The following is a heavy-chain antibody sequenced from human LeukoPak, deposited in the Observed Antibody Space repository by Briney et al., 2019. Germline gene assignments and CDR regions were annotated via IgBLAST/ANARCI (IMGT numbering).Heavy chain of an antibody. CDR2: IYTSGST. Sequence: EPSETLSLTCTVSGGSISSYCWSWIRQPAGKGLEWIGRIYTSGSTNYNPSLKSRVTMSVDTSKNQFSLKLSSVTAADTAVYYCARHPLHGSLYALDIWGQGTMVTVSS. V-gene: IGHV4-4*07. CDR1: GGSISSYC. CDR3: ARHPLHGSLYALDI. J-gene: IGHJ3*02.